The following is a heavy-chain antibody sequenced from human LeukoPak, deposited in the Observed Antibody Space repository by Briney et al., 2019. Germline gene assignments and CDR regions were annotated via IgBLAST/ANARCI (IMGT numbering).Heavy chain of an antibody. V-gene: IGHV3-7*01. CDR1: GFTFSSYW. J-gene: IGHJ3*02. CDR3: ARVNPLMAPGAVDI. Sequence: GGSLRLSCAASGFTFSSYWMTWVRQAPGKGLAWVANIKQDGSAKYYMDSVKGRFTISRDNAKNSLYLQMNSLGVEDTDVYYCARVNPLMAPGAVDIWGQGTKVAVSS. D-gene: IGHD2-8*01. CDR2: IKQDGSAK.